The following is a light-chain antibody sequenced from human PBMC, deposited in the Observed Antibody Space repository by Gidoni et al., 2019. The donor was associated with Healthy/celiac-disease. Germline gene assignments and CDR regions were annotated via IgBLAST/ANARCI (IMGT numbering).Light chain of an antibody. J-gene: IGKJ3*01. CDR3: QHYGSSLT. CDR1: QSVSSSY. V-gene: IGKV3-20*01. Sequence: VLTQSPATLSLSPGERATLSRRASQSVSSSYLAWYQQQPGQAPRLLIYGASSRATGIPDRFSGSGSGTDFTLTISRLVPEDFAVYYCQHYGSSLTFGAGTKVDIK. CDR2: GAS.